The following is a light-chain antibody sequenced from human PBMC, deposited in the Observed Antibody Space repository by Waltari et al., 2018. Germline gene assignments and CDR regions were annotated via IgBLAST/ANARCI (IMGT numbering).Light chain of an antibody. J-gene: IGLJ3*02. CDR3: QSYDSSLSGAWV. Sequence: QSVLTQPPSVSGAPGQRVTISCTGSSSNIGAGYDVHWFQQLPGTAPKLLIYGNNNRPSGVPDRFSGSKSGTSASLAISGLQAEDEADYHCQSYDSSLSGAWVFGGGTKLTVL. V-gene: IGLV1-40*01. CDR1: SSNIGAGYD. CDR2: GNN.